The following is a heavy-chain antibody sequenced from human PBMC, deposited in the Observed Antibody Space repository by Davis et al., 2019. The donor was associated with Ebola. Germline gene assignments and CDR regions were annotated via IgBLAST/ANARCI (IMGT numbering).Heavy chain of an antibody. CDR3: ARVGYYYDSSGYHAGGMDV. Sequence: SETLSLTCAVYGGSFRGYYWSWIRQPPGKGLKWIGEVNHRGSTNYNPSLKSRVTISVDTSKNQFSLKLSSVTAADTAVYYCARVGYYYDSSGYHAGGMDVWGKGTTVTVSS. D-gene: IGHD3-22*01. J-gene: IGHJ6*04. V-gene: IGHV4-34*01. CDR1: GGSFRGYY. CDR2: VNHRGST.